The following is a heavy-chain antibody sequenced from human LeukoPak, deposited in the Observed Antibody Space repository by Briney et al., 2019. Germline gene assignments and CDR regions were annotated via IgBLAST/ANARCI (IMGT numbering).Heavy chain of an antibody. J-gene: IGHJ4*02. CDR1: GYTFIGHY. CDR3: ARARPSMWIDY. CDR2: ISYDGSDK. V-gene: IGHV3-30*04. Sequence: SCKASGYTFIGHYIHWVRQAPGKGLEWVAVISYDGSDKFYADSVKGRFTISRDSTKNTLYLQMNSLRPEDTAVYYCARARPSMWIDYWGQGTLVTVSS. D-gene: IGHD5-12*01.